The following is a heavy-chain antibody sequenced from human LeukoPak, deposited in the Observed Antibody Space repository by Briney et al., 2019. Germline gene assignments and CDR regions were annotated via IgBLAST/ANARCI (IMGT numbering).Heavy chain of an antibody. CDR1: GFTFSSHW. J-gene: IGHJ4*02. CDR3: AKDRGSGWFQEFDY. V-gene: IGHV3-74*01. D-gene: IGHD6-19*01. CDR2: INSDGSSI. Sequence: PGGSLRLSCAASGFTFSSHWMHWVRRAPGKGLVWVSRINSDGSSISYADSVKGRFTISRDNAKNTLYLQMNSLRAEDTALYYCAKDRGSGWFQEFDYWGQGTLVTVSS.